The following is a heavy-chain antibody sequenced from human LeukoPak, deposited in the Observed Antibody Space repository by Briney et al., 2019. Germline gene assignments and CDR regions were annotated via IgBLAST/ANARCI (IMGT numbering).Heavy chain of an antibody. V-gene: IGHV1-2*06. CDR1: RYTFTGYY. CDR2: INPNSGGT. J-gene: IGHJ6*03. CDR3: ARRHIAAAGYYYYYYMDV. D-gene: IGHD6-13*01. Sequence: ASVKVSCKASRYTFTGYYMHWVRQAPGQGLEWMGRINPNSGGTNYAQKFHGRVTMTRDTSISTAYMELSRLRSDDAAVYYCARRHIAAAGYYYYYYMDVWGKGTTVTVSS.